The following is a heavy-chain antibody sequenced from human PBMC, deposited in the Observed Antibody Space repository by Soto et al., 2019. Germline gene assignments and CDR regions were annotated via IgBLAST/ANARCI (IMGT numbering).Heavy chain of an antibody. J-gene: IGHJ6*02. CDR2: IWYDGSNK. D-gene: IGHD3-16*02. V-gene: IGHV3-33*01. Sequence: GRALILSCAASGFTFSSDGKHWVRLAPGKKLEWVAVIWYDGSNKYYADSVKGRFTISRDNSKNTLYLQMNSLRAEDTAVYYCARDARPYDYVWGSYRSAYYYGMDVWGQGTTVTVSS. CDR1: GFTFSSDG. CDR3: ARDARPYDYVWGSYRSAYYYGMDV.